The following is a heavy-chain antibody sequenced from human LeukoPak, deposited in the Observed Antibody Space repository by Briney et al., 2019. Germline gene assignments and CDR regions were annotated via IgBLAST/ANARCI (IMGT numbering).Heavy chain of an antibody. CDR2: IKQDGSEK. D-gene: IGHD3-9*01. CDR3: AKDQYFDWLLVLDY. CDR1: GFTFSTYW. V-gene: IGHV3-7*03. J-gene: IGHJ4*02. Sequence: PGGSLRLSCAASGFTFSTYWMSWVRQAPGKGLEWVANIKQDGSEKYYVDSVKGRFTISRDNAKNSLYLQMNSLRAEDTALYYCAKDQYFDWLLVLDYWGQGTLVTVSS.